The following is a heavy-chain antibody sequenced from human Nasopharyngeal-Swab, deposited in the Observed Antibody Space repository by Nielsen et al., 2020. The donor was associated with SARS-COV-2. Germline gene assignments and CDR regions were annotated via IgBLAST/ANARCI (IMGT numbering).Heavy chain of an antibody. Sequence: SETLSLTCTVSGGSISSYYWSWIRQPPGKGLEWIGYIYYSGSTNYNPSLKSRVTISVDTSKNQFSLKLSSVTAADMAVYYCAGLRYYYYYYMDVWGKGTTVTVSS. V-gene: IGHV4-59*01. CDR2: IYYSGST. CDR1: GGSISSYY. J-gene: IGHJ6*03. CDR3: AGLRYYYYYYMDV.